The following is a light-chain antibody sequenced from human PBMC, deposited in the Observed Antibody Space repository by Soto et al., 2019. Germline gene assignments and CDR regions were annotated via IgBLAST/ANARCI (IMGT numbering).Light chain of an antibody. V-gene: IGLV2-14*03. CDR3: SSYGASSTL. CDR2: DVS. Sequence: QSALTQPASVSGSPGQSITISCTGSSSDIGGYNYVSWYQQHPGKAPKLLIYDVSYRPSGISARFSGSKSSNTASLTISGLQPEDEADYYCSSYGASSTLFGGGTKVTVL. J-gene: IGLJ2*01. CDR1: SSDIGGYNY.